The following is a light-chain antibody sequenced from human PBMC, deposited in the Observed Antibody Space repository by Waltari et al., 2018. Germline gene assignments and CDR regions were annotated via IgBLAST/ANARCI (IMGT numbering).Light chain of an antibody. Sequence: EIVLTQSPATLSLSPGERATLSCRASQGVSSYLAWYQQRPGQAPRLLIYSAANRATGIPARFSGSESGTDFTLTISSLEPEDFAVYYCQQRSDWPRTFGQGTKVEIK. V-gene: IGKV3-11*01. CDR1: QGVSSY. CDR2: SAA. J-gene: IGKJ1*01. CDR3: QQRSDWPRT.